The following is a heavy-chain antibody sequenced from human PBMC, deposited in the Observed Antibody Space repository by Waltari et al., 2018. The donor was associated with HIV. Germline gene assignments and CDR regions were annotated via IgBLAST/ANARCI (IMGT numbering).Heavy chain of an antibody. CDR1: GYTLTELS. CDR2: FDPEDGET. Sequence: QVQLVQSGAEVKKPGASVKVSCKVSGYTLTELSMHRVRQAPGNGLEWMGGFDPEDGETIYAQKFQGRVTMTEDTSTDTAYMELSSLRSEDTAVYYCATDPLLADSSSWYFTPRYWGQGTLVTVSS. D-gene: IGHD6-13*01. V-gene: IGHV1-24*01. CDR3: ATDPLLADSSSWYFTPRY. J-gene: IGHJ4*02.